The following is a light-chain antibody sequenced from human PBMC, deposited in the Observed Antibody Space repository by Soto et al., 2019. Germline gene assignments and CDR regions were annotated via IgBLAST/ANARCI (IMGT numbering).Light chain of an antibody. CDR1: QTISSW. CDR2: KAS. Sequence: DIQMTQSPSTLSGSVGDRVTITCRASQTISSWLAWYQQKPGKAPKLLIYKASTLKSGVPSRFSGSGSGTEFTLTISSLQPDDFATYHCQHYNSYSEAFGQRTKVGIK. J-gene: IGKJ1*01. V-gene: IGKV1-5*03. CDR3: QHYNSYSEA.